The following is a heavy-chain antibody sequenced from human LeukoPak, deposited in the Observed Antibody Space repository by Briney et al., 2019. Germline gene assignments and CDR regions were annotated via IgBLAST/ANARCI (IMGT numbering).Heavy chain of an antibody. J-gene: IGHJ4*02. CDR1: GFTLGSYW. CDR3: ASLGRLRS. D-gene: IGHD3-16*01. Sequence: GGSLRLSCAASGFTLGSYWMHWVRQAQGKGLVWVSRIDPDGGSISYADSVKGRFTISRDDAKNTLYLQLNSLRVEDTAVYYCASLGRLRSWGQGTLVTVSS. V-gene: IGHV3-74*01. CDR2: IDPDGGSI.